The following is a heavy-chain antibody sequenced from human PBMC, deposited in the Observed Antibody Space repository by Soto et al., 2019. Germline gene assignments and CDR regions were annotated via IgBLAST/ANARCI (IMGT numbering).Heavy chain of an antibody. J-gene: IGHJ6*02. CDR1: GGTFSSYA. CDR2: VIHIFGTA. V-gene: IGHV1-69*01. D-gene: IGHD5-12*01. CDR3: ATYPRYISGYSRYDALYNYYYGMDV. Sequence: QVQLVQSGAEVKKPGSSVKVSCKASGGTFSSYAISWVRQAPGHGLEWIGGVIHIFGTANYAQKFQGRVTITADESTSTAYMEMSSLRSEDTAVYYCATYPRYISGYSRYDALYNYYYGMDVWGQGTTVTVSS.